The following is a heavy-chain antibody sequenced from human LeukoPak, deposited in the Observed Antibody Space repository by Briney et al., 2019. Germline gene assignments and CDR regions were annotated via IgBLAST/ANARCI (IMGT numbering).Heavy chain of an antibody. J-gene: IGHJ4*02. Sequence: GGSLRLSCAASGITFSRFWMSWVRQAPGKGLEWVANIKQDGSQKYYMDSVKGRFTISRDNAQNSLYLQMNSLRVEDTAVYYCVRALGTGSYWGQGTLVTVSP. CDR3: VRALGTGSY. CDR2: IKQDGSQK. V-gene: IGHV3-7*03. CDR1: GITFSRFW. D-gene: IGHD3-9*01.